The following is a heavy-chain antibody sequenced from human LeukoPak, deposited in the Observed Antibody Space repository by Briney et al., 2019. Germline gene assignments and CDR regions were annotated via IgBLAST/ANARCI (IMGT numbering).Heavy chain of an antibody. J-gene: IGHJ4*02. D-gene: IGHD3-10*01. CDR1: GYIFTSYY. CDR3: ARDRSGSGTLDY. Sequence: ASVKVSCKASGYIFTSYYMHWVRQAPGQGLEWMGIINPSGGSTIYAQKFQGRVTMTRDTSTSTVYMELSSLRSEDTAVYYCARDRSGSGTLDYWGQGTLVTVSS. V-gene: IGHV1-46*01. CDR2: INPSGGST.